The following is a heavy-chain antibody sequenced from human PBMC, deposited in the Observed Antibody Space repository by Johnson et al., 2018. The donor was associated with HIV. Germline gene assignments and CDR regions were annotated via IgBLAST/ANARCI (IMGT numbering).Heavy chain of an antibody. CDR3: ARVIDQYFDSILDDAFDF. CDR2: ISFDGSNK. J-gene: IGHJ3*01. D-gene: IGHD3-22*01. V-gene: IGHV3-30*04. CDR1: GFTFSSYA. Sequence: QVQLVESGGGVVQPGRSLRLSRAASGFTFSSYAMHWVRQAPGKGLEWLAVISFDGSNKSYADSVKGLFTISRDNSNNTLYLQMNSLRAEDTAVYYCARVIDQYFDSILDDAFDFWGQGTMVTVSS.